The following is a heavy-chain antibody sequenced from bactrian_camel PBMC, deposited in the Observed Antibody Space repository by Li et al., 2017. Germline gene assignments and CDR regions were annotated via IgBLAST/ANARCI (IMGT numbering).Heavy chain of an antibody. J-gene: IGHJ7*01. V-gene: IGHV3S40*01. CDR2: ISSGGGST. D-gene: IGHD5*01. CDR1: GFTLSSND. Sequence: VQLVESGVGSVQAGGSLTLSCVASGFTLSSNDMSWVRQAPGKGLEWASVISSGGGSTDYAESVKGRFTISRDNANSTRYLQLNNLKTEDTAVYYCAKWGGNSRRYGMDYWGKGTQVTVS.